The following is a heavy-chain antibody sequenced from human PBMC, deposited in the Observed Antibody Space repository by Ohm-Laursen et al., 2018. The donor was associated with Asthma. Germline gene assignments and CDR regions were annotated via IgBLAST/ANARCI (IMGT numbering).Heavy chain of an antibody. V-gene: IGHV4-59*02. Sequence: TLSLTWAVSGGSVSGYDWSWVRQAPGRELEWIAYIQSSGGANYNPSLQSRVTLSLDTSKNQVSLRLSSVTAADTALYFCARLDWVRSMFDSWGPRIQVRVSS. J-gene: IGHJ4*02. CDR3: ARLDWVRSMFDS. D-gene: IGHD3-9*01. CDR1: GGSVSGYD. CDR2: IQSSGGA.